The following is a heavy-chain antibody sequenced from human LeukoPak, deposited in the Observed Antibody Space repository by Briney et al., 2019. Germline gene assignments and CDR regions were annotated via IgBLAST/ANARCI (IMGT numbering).Heavy chain of an antibody. J-gene: IGHJ4*02. D-gene: IGHD5-12*01. Sequence: PGRSLRLSCAASGFTFSSYAMHWVRQAPGKGLEWVAVISYDGSNKYYADSVKGRFTISRDNSKNTLYLQMNSLRAEDTAVYYCARAPGRRGYDYLSDYFDYWGQGTLVTVSS. CDR1: GFTFSSYA. CDR3: ARAPGRRGYDYLSDYFDY. V-gene: IGHV3-30-3*01. CDR2: ISYDGSNK.